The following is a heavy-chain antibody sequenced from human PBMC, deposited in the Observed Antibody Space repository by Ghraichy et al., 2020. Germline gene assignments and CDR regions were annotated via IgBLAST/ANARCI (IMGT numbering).Heavy chain of an antibody. CDR3: ARGTADYYDSSGSDWFDP. J-gene: IGHJ5*02. CDR1: GGSFSGYY. CDR2: INHSGST. Sequence: SETLSLTCAVYGGSFSGYYWSWIRQPPGKGLEWIGEINHSGSTNYNPSLKSRVTISVDTSKNQFSLKLSSVTAADTAVYYCARGTADYYDSSGSDWFDPWGQGTLVTVSS. D-gene: IGHD3-22*01. V-gene: IGHV4-34*01.